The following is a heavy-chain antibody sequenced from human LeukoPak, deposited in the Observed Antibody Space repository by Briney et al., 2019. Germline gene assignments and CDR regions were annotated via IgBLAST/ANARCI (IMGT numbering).Heavy chain of an antibody. J-gene: IGHJ5*02. V-gene: IGHV4-4*08. CDR1: GGSISSYY. CDR3: ARKVVRGVIRWFDA. Sequence: SETLSLTCTVSGGSISSYYWSWIRQPPGKGLEWIGYIHHSGSTYYNPSLKSRVSTSVDTSKNQFSLNLSSVIAADTAVYYCARKVVRGVIRWFDAWGQGTLVTVSS. CDR2: IHHSGST. D-gene: IGHD3-10*01.